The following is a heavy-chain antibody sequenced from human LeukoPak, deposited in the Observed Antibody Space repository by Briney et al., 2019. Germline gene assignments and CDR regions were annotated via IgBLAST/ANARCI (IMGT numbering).Heavy chain of an antibody. CDR2: ITSTSSYI. V-gene: IGHV3-21*01. CDR1: GFTFTSYS. J-gene: IGHJ5*02. Sequence: GGSLRLSCAASGFTFTSYSMNWVRQAPGKGLEWVSSITSTSSYIYYADSVKGRFAISRDNAKNSLYLQMNSLRAEDTAVYYCASIVTTVTTSWFDPWGQGTLVTVSS. D-gene: IGHD4-17*01. CDR3: ASIVTTVTTSWFDP.